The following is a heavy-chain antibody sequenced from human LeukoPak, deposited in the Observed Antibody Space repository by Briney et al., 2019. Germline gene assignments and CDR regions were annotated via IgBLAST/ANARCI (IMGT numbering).Heavy chain of an antibody. D-gene: IGHD3-3*01. Sequence: PGGSLRLSCAASGFTFSSYAMSWVRQAPGKGLEWASAISGSGGSTYYADSVKGRFTISRDNSKNTLYPQMNSLRAEDTAVYYCAKDGEDFWSGYYTGYWGQGTLVTVSS. V-gene: IGHV3-23*01. CDR3: AKDGEDFWSGYYTGY. CDR2: ISGSGGST. J-gene: IGHJ4*02. CDR1: GFTFSSYA.